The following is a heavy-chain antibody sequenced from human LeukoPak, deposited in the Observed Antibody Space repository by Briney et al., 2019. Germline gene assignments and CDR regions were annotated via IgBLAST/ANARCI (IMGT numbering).Heavy chain of an antibody. J-gene: IGHJ4*02. CDR2: IIPIFGTA. V-gene: IGHV1-69*13. CDR1: GGTFSSYA. Sequence: ASVKVSCKASGGTFSSYAISWVRQAPGQGLEWMGGIIPIFGTANYAQKFQGRVTITADESTSTAYMELSSLRSEDTAVYYCARVIDYDSSGNFDYWGQGTLVTVSS. CDR3: ARVIDYDSSGNFDY. D-gene: IGHD3-22*01.